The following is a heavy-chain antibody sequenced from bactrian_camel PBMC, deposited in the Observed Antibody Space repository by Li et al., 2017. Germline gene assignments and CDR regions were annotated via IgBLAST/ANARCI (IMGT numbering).Heavy chain of an antibody. CDR2: INSGGGST. J-gene: IGHJ4*01. CDR1: GWTGSWFC. V-gene: IGHV3S1*01. Sequence: HVQLVESGGGSVQAGGSLSLSCAASGWTGSWFCMGWFRQGPGKELEWVSGINSGGGSTYYLDSVKGRFTISRDNAKNTLYLQMDSLKTEDTAMYYCSHYGRSTSFTPVGQGTQVTVS. D-gene: IGHD5*01.